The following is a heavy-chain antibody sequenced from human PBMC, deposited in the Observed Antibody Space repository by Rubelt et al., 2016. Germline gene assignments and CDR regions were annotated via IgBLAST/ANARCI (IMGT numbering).Heavy chain of an antibody. J-gene: IGHJ4*02. V-gene: IGHV3-48*03. CDR2: ISSSGSTI. Sequence: ESGGGLVQPGGSLKLSCAASDFTFSSYEMNWVRQAPGKGLEWVSYISSSGSTIYYADSVKGRFTISRDNAKNSLYLQMNSLRAEDTAVYYCARPGRGSRVGYWGQGTLVTVSS. CDR3: ARPGRGSRVGY. CDR1: DFTFSSYE. D-gene: IGHD3-10*01.